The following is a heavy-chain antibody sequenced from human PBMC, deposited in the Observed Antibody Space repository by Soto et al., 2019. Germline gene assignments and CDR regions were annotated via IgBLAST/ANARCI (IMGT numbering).Heavy chain of an antibody. Sequence: ASVKVSCKASGYALTSYGISWVRQAPGQGLEWMGWISAYNGNTNYAQKLQGRVTMTTDTSTSTAYMELRSLRSDDTAVYYCATGRSTSYYCYGMDVWGQGTTVTVSS. CDR1: GYALTSYG. V-gene: IGHV1-18*01. J-gene: IGHJ6*02. CDR2: ISAYNGNT. CDR3: ATGRSTSYYCYGMDV. D-gene: IGHD2-2*01.